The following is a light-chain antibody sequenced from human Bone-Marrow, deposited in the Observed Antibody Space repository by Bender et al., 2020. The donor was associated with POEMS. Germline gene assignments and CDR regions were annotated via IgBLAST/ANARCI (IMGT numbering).Light chain of an antibody. CDR2: DGT. Sequence: QAALTQPASVSGSPGQSITISCTGTSSDVGSDNLVSWFQQRPGTAPKLILFDGTERPSGIPERFSGSRSGTTVALTISGVQAEDEADYYCQSVDSSTTYHALFGAGTKLTVL. V-gene: IGLV2-14*02. CDR3: QSVDSSTTYHAL. J-gene: IGLJ3*02. CDR1: SSDVGSDNL.